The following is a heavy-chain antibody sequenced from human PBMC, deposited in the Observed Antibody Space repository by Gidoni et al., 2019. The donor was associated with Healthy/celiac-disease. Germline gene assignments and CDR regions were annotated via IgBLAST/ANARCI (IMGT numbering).Heavy chain of an antibody. CDR2: IIPILGIA. D-gene: IGHD5-12*01. CDR1: GGTFSSYA. Sequence: QVPLVQSGAEVKKPGSSVKVSCKASGGTFSSYAISWVRQAPGQGLEWMGRIIPILGIANYAQKFQGRVTITADKSTSTAYMELSSLRSEDTAVYYCARGDGYNYWAAFDIWGQGTMVTVSS. CDR3: ARGDGYNYWAAFDI. J-gene: IGHJ3*02. V-gene: IGHV1-69*04.